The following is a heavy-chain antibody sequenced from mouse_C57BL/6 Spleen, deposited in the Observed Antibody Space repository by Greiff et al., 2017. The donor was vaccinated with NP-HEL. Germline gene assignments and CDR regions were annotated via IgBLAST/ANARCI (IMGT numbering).Heavy chain of an antibody. D-gene: IGHD1-1*01. J-gene: IGHJ4*01. V-gene: IGHV1-9*01. CDR3: ARSTTVDLHYAMDY. CDR1: GYTFTGYW. CDR2: ILPGSGST. Sequence: QVQLQQSGAELMKPGASVKLSCKATGYTFTGYWIEWVKQRPGHGLEWIGEILPGSGSTNYNEKFKGKATFTADTSSNTAYMPLSSLTTEDSAIYYCARSTTVDLHYAMDYWGQGTSVTVSS.